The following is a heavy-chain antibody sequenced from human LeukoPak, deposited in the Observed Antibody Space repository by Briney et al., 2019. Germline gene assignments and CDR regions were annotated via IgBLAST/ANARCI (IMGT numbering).Heavy chain of an antibody. CDR3: ASHPTHYDFWSGYYFDY. D-gene: IGHD3-3*01. Sequence: GSLRLSCAASGFTFSSYWMSWVRHAPGKGLEWVANIKQDGSEKYYVDSVKGRFTISRDNAKNSLYLQMNSLRAEDTAVYYCASHPTHYDFWSGYYFDYWGQGTLVTVSS. V-gene: IGHV3-7*01. CDR2: IKQDGSEK. CDR1: GFTFSSYW. J-gene: IGHJ4*02.